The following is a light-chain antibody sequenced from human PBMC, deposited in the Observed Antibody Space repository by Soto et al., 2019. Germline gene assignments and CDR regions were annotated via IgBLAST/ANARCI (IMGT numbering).Light chain of an antibody. V-gene: IGKV3-11*01. CDR1: QSIVTY. CDR2: NAS. J-gene: IGKJ4*01. CDR3: HQRSDWPLT. Sequence: EIVLTQSPATLSLSPGERATLSCRASQSIVTYLAWYQQKPGQAPRLLISNASNRATGIPARFSGSGSGTDFTLTISSLEPEDFAVYYCHQRSDWPLTFGGGTKVEIK.